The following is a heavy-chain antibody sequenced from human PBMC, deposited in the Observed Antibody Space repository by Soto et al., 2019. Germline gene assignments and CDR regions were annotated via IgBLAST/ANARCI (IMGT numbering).Heavy chain of an antibody. Sequence: QVQLVESGGGVVQPGRSLRLSCAASGFTFSSYGMHWVRQAPGKGLEWVAVISYDGSNKYYADSVKGRFTISRDNSKNTLYLQMNSLRAEDTAVYYCANDKFGNPIYYYYMDVWGKGTTVTVSS. CDR2: ISYDGSNK. D-gene: IGHD3-16*01. CDR1: GFTFSSYG. CDR3: ANDKFGNPIYYYYMDV. V-gene: IGHV3-30*18. J-gene: IGHJ6*03.